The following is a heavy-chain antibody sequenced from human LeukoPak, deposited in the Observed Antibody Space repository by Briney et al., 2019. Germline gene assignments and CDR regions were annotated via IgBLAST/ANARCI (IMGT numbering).Heavy chain of an antibody. CDR2: MNPNSGNT. CDR1: GYTFTSYD. D-gene: IGHD2-15*01. CDR3: ARAAPLYYYYYYMDV. V-gene: IGHV1-8*01. J-gene: IGHJ6*03. Sequence: ASVKVSCKASGYTFTSYDINWVRQATGQGLEWMGWMNPNSGNTGYAQKFQGRVTMTRNTSISTAYMELSSLRSEDTAVYYCARAAPLYYYYYYMDVWGKGTTVTASS.